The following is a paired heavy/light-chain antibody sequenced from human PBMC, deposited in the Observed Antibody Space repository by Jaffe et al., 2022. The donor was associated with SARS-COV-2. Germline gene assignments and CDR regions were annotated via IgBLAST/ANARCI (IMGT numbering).Heavy chain of an antibody. J-gene: IGHJ5*02. D-gene: IGHD3-22*01. CDR3: AHLLDSSGYYSRLFRWFDP. Sequence: QITLKESGPTLVKPTQTLTLTCTFSGFSLSTSGVGVGWIRQPPGKALEWLALIYWDDDKRYSPSLKSRLTITKDTSKNQVVLTMTNMDPVDTATYYCAHLLDSSGYYSRLFRWFDPWGQGTLVTVSS. V-gene: IGHV2-5*02. CDR1: GFSLSTSGVG. CDR2: IYWDDDK.
Light chain of an antibody. J-gene: IGKJ3*01. CDR2: LGS. Sequence: DIVMTQSPLSLPVTPGEPASISCRSSQSLLHSNGYNYLDWYLQKPGQSPQLLIYLGSNRASGVPDRFSGSGSGTDFTLKISRVEAEDVGVYYCMQALHLFTFGPGTKVDIK. CDR1: QSLLHSNGYNY. CDR3: MQALHLFT. V-gene: IGKV2-28*01.